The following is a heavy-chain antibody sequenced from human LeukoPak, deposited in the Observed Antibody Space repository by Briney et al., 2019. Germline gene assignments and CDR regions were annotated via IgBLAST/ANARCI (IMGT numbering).Heavy chain of an antibody. V-gene: IGHV4-34*01. CDR2: INHSGST. Sequence: SETLSLTCAVYGSSFSGYYWSWIRQPPGKGLEWLGEINHSGSTNYNPSLKSRVTISVDTSKNQFSLKLSSVTAADTAVYYCATMARGAFDSWGQGTMVTVSP. CDR3: ATMARGAFDS. J-gene: IGHJ3*02. D-gene: IGHD3-10*01. CDR1: GSSFSGYY.